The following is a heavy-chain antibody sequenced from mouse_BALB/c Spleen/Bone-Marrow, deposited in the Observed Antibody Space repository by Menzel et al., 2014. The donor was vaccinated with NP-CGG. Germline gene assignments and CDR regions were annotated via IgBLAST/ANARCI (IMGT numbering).Heavy chain of an antibody. CDR3: AAYYRYLAWFSY. CDR1: GFNIKAPY. D-gene: IGHD2-14*01. V-gene: IGHV14-3*02. Sequence: EVQRVESGAELVKPGASVKLSCTASGFNIKAPYMPWVKLLSEQFLAFLGRIDPANGNTKYDPKFQGKATITADTSSNTAYLQLSSLTSEDTAVYYCAAYYRYLAWFSYWGQGTLVTVSA. J-gene: IGHJ3*01. CDR2: IDPANGNT.